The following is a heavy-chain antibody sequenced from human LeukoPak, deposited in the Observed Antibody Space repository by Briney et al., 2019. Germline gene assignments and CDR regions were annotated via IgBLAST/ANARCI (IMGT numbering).Heavy chain of an antibody. CDR3: ARGVTIFGVVTKRYYYYGMDV. V-gene: IGHV1-46*01. CDR1: GYTFTSYY. CDR2: INPSGGST. J-gene: IGHJ6*02. D-gene: IGHD3-3*01. Sequence: ASVKVSCKASGYTFTSYYMHWVRQAPGQGLEWMGIINPSGGSTSYAQKFQGRVTMTRNTSISTAYMELSSLRSEDTAVYYCARGVTIFGVVTKRYYYYGMDVWGQGTTVTVSS.